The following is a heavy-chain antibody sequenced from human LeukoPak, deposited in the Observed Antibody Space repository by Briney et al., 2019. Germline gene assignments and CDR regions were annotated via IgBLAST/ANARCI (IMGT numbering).Heavy chain of an antibody. D-gene: IGHD3-9*01. V-gene: IGHV1-18*01. CDR1: GYTFTSYG. CDR2: ISAYNGNT. CDR3: ARWTYYDILTGYYYYGMDV. J-gene: IGHJ6*02. Sequence: ASVKVSCKASGYTFTSYGISWVRQAPGQGLEWMGWISAYNGNTNYAQKLQGRVTMTTDTSTSTAYMELRSLRSDDTAVYYCARWTYYDILTGYYYYGMDVWGQGTTVTVSS.